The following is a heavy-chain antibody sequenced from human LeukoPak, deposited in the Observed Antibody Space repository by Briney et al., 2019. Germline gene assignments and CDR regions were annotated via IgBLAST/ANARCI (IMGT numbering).Heavy chain of an antibody. CDR2: ISAYNGNT. J-gene: IGHJ4*02. CDR1: GYTFTSYG. Sequence: ASVKVSCKASGYTFTSYGISWVLQAPGHGLEWMGWISAYNGNTNYAQKLQGRVTMTTDTSTSTAYMELRSLRSDDTAVYYCARWRLYSNFVDYWGQGTLVTVSS. D-gene: IGHD4-11*01. CDR3: ARWRLYSNFVDY. V-gene: IGHV1-18*01.